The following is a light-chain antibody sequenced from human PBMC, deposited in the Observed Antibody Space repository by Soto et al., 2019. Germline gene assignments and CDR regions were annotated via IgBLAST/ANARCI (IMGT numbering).Light chain of an antibody. CDR3: QQYGSSSYT. CDR2: AAS. Sequence: EIVLTQSPGTLSLSPGERATLSFRASQSISSSYLAWYQQKPGQAPRLLIYAASSRATGIPDRFSGSGSGTDFTLTISRLAPDDFAVYYCQQYGSSSYTFGQGTQLEIK. CDR1: QSISSSY. V-gene: IGKV3-20*01. J-gene: IGKJ2*01.